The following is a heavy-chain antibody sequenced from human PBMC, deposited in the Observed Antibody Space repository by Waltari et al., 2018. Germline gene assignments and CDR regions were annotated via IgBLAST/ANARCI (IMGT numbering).Heavy chain of an antibody. Sequence: EVQLVESGGGLVQPGGSLRLSCAAYGFTFSSYALPWVRQATGKGLEWVSAIGTAGDTYYPGSVKGRFTISRENAKNSLYLQMNSLRAEDTAVYYCAREIAAGFDPWGQGTLVTVSS. CDR1: GFTFSSYA. V-gene: IGHV3-13*01. D-gene: IGHD6-13*01. J-gene: IGHJ5*02. CDR3: AREIAAGFDP. CDR2: IGTAGDT.